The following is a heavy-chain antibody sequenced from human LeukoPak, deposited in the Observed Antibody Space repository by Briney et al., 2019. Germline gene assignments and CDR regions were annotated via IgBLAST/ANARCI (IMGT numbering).Heavy chain of an antibody. J-gene: IGHJ4*02. Sequence: ASVKVSCKASGYTFTVYYMHWVRQAPGQGLEWMGRINPNSGGTNYAQKFQGRVTMTRDTSISTAYMELSRLRSDDTAVYYCARSTIFGVVAADYWGQGTLVTVSS. D-gene: IGHD3-3*01. CDR1: GYTFTVYY. CDR2: INPNSGGT. CDR3: ARSTIFGVVAADY. V-gene: IGHV1-2*06.